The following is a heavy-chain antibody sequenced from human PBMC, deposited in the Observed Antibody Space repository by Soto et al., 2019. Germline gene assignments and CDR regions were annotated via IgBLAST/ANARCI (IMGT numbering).Heavy chain of an antibody. D-gene: IGHD4-17*01. V-gene: IGHV3-30*18. CDR1: EFTFGNYG. CDR2: MSYDGSK. CDR3: AKDFTPWFGDYFYYYYGMDV. Sequence: GGSMRLSFASAEFTFGNYGMHWVRPAPGTGLEWVAVMSYDGSKYYADTVKGRFTISRDNSKNTLYLQINSLRPEDTAVYYCAKDFTPWFGDYFYYYYGMDVWGQGTTVTVSS. J-gene: IGHJ6*02.